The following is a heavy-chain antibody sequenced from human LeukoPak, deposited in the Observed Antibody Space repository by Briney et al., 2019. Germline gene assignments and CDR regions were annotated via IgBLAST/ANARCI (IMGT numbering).Heavy chain of an antibody. Sequence: PGGSLRLSCAASGFTSSNFAMNWVRQAPGKGLEWISYISSSYSPIYYADSVKGRFTVSRDNARNSLYLQMNSLRAEDTAVYYCARDNPWEMVRGVIDYWGQGTLVTVSS. D-gene: IGHD3-10*01. CDR1: GFTSSNFA. J-gene: IGHJ4*02. CDR3: ARDNPWEMVRGVIDY. V-gene: IGHV3-48*01. CDR2: ISSSYSPI.